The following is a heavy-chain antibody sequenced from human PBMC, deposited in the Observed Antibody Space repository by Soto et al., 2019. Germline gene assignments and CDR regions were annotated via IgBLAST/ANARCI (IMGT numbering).Heavy chain of an antibody. J-gene: IGHJ4*02. CDR2: INPNGGSA. CDR3: ARDLAAADY. D-gene: IGHD6-13*01. Sequence: QVHLVQSGAEVKKPGASVKVSCKASGYIFINYYIHWARQAPGQGLEWIGIINPNGGSANYAQKVRGRVTMARDTSTSTVYMALSSLRSDDTAVYYCARDLAAADYWGQGTLVTVSS. CDR1: GYIFINYY. V-gene: IGHV1-46*01.